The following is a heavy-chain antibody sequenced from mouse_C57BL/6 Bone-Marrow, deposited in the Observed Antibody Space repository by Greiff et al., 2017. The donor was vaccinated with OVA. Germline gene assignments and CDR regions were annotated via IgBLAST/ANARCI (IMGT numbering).Heavy chain of an antibody. J-gene: IGHJ2*01. D-gene: IGHD2-3*01. CDR2: IYPGSGST. Sequence: QVQLQQPGAELVKPGASVKMSCKASGYTFTSYWITWVKQRPGQGLEWIGDIYPGSGSTNYNEKFKSKATLTVDTPSSTAYMQLSSLTSEDSAVYYCARGGYYDYWGQGTTLTGSS. V-gene: IGHV1-55*01. CDR3: ARGGYYDY. CDR1: GYTFTSYW.